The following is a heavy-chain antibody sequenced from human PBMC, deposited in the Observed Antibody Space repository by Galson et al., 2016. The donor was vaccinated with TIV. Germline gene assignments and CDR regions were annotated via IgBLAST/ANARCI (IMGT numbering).Heavy chain of an antibody. Sequence: SLRLSCAASGFRISNYVMSWVRQAPGKGLAWVSSISGSNKYHADSVRGRFTISRDNSKNTLYLQMNNVRPEDTAVYFCARDGVLPTSCIIATCLRGVYGMDVWGQGTTVTVSS. CDR3: ARDGVLPTSCIIATCLRGVYGMDV. V-gene: IGHV3-23*01. CDR1: GFRISNYV. J-gene: IGHJ6*02. CDR2: ISGSNK. D-gene: IGHD3-10*01.